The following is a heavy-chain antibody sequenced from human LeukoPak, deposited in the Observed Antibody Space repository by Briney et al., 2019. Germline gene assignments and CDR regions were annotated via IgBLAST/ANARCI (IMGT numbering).Heavy chain of an antibody. CDR2: INHSGST. Sequence: SETLSLTCAVYGGSFSGYYWSWIRQPPGKGLEWIGEINHSGSTNYNPSLKSRVTISVGTSKNQFSLKLSSVTAADTAVYYCARAKGPFMTTVTNPLDYWGQGTLVTVSS. CDR3: ARAKGPFMTTVTNPLDY. CDR1: GGSFSGYY. D-gene: IGHD4-17*01. J-gene: IGHJ4*02. V-gene: IGHV4-34*01.